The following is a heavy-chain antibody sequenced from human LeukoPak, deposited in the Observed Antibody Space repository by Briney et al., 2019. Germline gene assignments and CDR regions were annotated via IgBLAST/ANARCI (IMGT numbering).Heavy chain of an antibody. J-gene: IGHJ3*02. CDR1: GGTFSSYA. CDR3: AIGDRGVMKGAFDI. Sequence: GASVKVSCKASGGTFSSYAISWVRQAPGHGLEWMGRIIPIFGIANYAQKFQGRVTITADKSTSTAYMELSSLRSEDTAVYYCAIGDRGVMKGAFDIWGQGTMVTVSS. V-gene: IGHV1-69*04. D-gene: IGHD2-21*02. CDR2: IIPIFGIA.